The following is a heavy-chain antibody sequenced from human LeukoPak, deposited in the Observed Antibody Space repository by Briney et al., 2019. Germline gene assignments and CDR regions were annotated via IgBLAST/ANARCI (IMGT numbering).Heavy chain of an antibody. J-gene: IGHJ3*02. CDR1: GYTFTSYA. Sequence: GASVKVSCKASGYTFTSYAMNWVRQAPGQGLEWMGIINPSGGSTSYAQKFQGRVTITADKSTSTAYMELSSLRSEDTAVYYCARDTYGDLHAFDIWGQGTMVTVSS. V-gene: IGHV1-46*01. CDR2: INPSGGST. D-gene: IGHD4-17*01. CDR3: ARDTYGDLHAFDI.